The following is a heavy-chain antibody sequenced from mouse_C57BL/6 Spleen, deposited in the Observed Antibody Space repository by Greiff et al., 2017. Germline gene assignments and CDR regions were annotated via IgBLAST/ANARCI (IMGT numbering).Heavy chain of an antibody. CDR1: GYTFTSYD. CDR3: ASGDYGSSYAY. J-gene: IGHJ2*01. V-gene: IGHV1-85*01. Sequence: VKLVESGPELVKPGASVKLSCKASGYTFTSYDINWVKQRPGQGLEWIGWIYPRDGSTKYNEKFKGKATLTVDTSSSTAYMELHSLTSEDSAVYFCASGDYGSSYAYWGQGTTLTVSS. CDR2: IYPRDGST. D-gene: IGHD1-1*01.